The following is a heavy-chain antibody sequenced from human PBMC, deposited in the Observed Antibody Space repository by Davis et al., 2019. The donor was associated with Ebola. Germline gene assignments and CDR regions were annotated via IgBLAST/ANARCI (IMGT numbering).Heavy chain of an antibody. J-gene: IGHJ6*02. V-gene: IGHV3-23*01. CDR3: AKGGARYFYHYYGMDV. Sequence: GGSLRLSCATSGFSFTTFSMNWVRQAPGKGLEWISYISVTGDTVYYADSVKGRFTISRDNSKNTLYLQMNSLRADDTALYYCAKGGARYFYHYYGMDVWGQGTTVTVSS. CDR1: GFSFTTFS. CDR2: ISVTGDTV. D-gene: IGHD2/OR15-2a*01.